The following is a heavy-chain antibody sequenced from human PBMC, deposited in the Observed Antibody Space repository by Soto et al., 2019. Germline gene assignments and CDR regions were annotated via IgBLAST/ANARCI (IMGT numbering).Heavy chain of an antibody. Sequence: QVQLVQSGTEVKKPGASVKVSCKASGYTFTGYYIHWVRQAPGQGLEWMGWISPNNADTNYAQKFRGWVTMTWDTSTNSVYMELSRLRSDDTAVYYCATVGFFYYHAMDVWGQGTMVTVSS. J-gene: IGHJ6*02. V-gene: IGHV1-2*04. CDR3: ATVGFFYYHAMDV. CDR1: GYTFTGYY. D-gene: IGHD1-26*01. CDR2: ISPNNADT.